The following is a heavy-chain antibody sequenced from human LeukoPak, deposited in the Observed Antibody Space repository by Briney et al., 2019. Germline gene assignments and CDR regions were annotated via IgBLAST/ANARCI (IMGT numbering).Heavy chain of an antibody. CDR2: IIPILGIA. D-gene: IGHD2-2*01. Sequence: SVKVSCKASGGTFSSYTISWVRQAPGQGLEWMGRIIPILGIANYAQKFQGRVTITADKSTSTAYMELSSLRSEDTAVYYCARDLSRGYCSSTSCYAFDYWGQGTPVTVSS. J-gene: IGHJ4*02. CDR1: GGTFSSYT. V-gene: IGHV1-69*02. CDR3: ARDLSRGYCSSTSCYAFDY.